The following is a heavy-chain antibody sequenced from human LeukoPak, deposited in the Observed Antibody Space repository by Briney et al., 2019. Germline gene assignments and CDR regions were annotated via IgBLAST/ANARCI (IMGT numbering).Heavy chain of an antibody. J-gene: IGHJ2*01. D-gene: IGHD1-14*01. CDR1: GFTFSTYW. CDR2: IKEDGSEK. Sequence: GGSLRLSCAAYGFTFSTYWMSWVRQAPGKRLEWVANIKEDGSEKYYVDSVKGRFTISRDNAKNSLYLQMNSLRVEDTAVYYCGRERAPNRAYWYFELGGRGTLVTVSP. V-gene: IGHV3-7*04. CDR3: GRERAPNRAYWYFEL.